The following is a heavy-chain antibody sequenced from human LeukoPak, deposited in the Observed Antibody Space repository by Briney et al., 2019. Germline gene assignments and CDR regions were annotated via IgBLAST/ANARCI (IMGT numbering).Heavy chain of an antibody. CDR1: GGTFSSYA. V-gene: IGHV1-69*13. Sequence: ASVKVSCKASGGTFSSYAISWVRQAPGQGLEWMGGIIPIFGTANCAQKFQGRVTITADESTSTAYMELSSLRSEDTAVYYCARVGDSGSYYGVDYWGQGTLVTVSS. J-gene: IGHJ4*02. CDR3: ARVGDSGSYYGVDY. D-gene: IGHD1-26*01. CDR2: IIPIFGTA.